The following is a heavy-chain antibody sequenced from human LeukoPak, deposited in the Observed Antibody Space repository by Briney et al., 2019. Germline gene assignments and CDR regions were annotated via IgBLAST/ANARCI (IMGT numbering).Heavy chain of an antibody. V-gene: IGHV4-34*01. J-gene: IGHJ4*02. D-gene: IGHD4-17*01. CDR2: VNHRGVT. CDR1: GGSLIGFH. Sequence: SETLSLTCEVSGGSLIGFHWNWIRQSPTKGLEWIGEVNHRGVTNYNPSLKSRVTISLDTSKSQFSLNLRSMTAADTAVYYCARDPSTVIGVSYYFDLWGQGTQVTVSS. CDR3: ARDPSTVIGVSYYFDL.